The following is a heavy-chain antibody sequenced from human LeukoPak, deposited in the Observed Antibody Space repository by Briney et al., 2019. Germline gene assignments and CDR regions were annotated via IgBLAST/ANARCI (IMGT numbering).Heavy chain of an antibody. CDR3: ARPARVFWGSYRPNPYYFDY. Sequence: GESLKISCKGSGYSFTSYWIGRVRQMTGKGLEWMGIIYPGDSDTRYSPSFQGQVTISADKSISTAYLQWSSLKASDTAMYYCARPARVFWGSYRPNPYYFDYWGQGTLVTVSS. J-gene: IGHJ4*02. CDR1: GYSFTSYW. D-gene: IGHD3-16*02. V-gene: IGHV5-51*01. CDR2: IYPGDSDT.